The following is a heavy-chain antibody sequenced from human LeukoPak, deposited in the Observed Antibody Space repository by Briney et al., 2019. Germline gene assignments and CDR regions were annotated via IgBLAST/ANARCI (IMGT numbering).Heavy chain of an antibody. CDR3: VKDRTGTYTLDY. J-gene: IGHJ4*02. Sequence: GGSLRLSCATSGFXFSNYEISWVRQTPGKGLEWVSYISSSGSSTYYADSVKGRFTISRDNAKSSLCLQMDSLRAGDTAVYYCVKDRTGTYTLDYWGQGTLVTVSS. V-gene: IGHV3-48*03. CDR1: GFXFSNYE. CDR2: ISSSGSST. D-gene: IGHD3-10*01.